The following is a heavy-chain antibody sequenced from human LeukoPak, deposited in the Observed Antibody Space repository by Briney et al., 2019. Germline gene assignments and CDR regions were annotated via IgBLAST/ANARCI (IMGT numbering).Heavy chain of an antibody. V-gene: IGHV1-8*01. CDR2: MSPNSGDT. D-gene: IGHD7-27*01. Sequence: ASMKVSLKASWYTFTRYDFHRGRQAPGPRPEGMGWMSPNSGDTGYAQKFQDRVTMTRNTSISTAYMELSSLRSDDTAVYYCARGPPNWGYDYWGPGTLVTVSS. J-gene: IGHJ4*02. CDR1: WYTFTRYD. CDR3: ARGPPNWGYDY.